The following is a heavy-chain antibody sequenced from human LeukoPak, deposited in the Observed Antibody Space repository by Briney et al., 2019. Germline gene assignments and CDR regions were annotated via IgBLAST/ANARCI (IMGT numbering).Heavy chain of an antibody. CDR1: GGSISSSSYY. D-gene: IGHD4-17*01. J-gene: IGHJ4*02. CDR3: ARISPTVTSY. CDR2: IYYSGST. V-gene: IGHV4-39*01. Sequence: SETLSLTCTVSGGSISSSSYYWGWIRQPPGKGLEWIGSIYYSGSTYYNPSLKSRVTISVDTSKNQFFLKLSSVTAADTAVYYCARISPTVTSYWGQGTLVTVSS.